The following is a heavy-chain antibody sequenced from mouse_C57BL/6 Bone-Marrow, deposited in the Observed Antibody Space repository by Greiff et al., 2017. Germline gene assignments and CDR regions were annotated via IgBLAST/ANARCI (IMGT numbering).Heavy chain of an antibody. D-gene: IGHD4-1*01. J-gene: IGHJ2*01. V-gene: IGHV1-80*01. CDR2: IYPGDGDT. CDR3: ARRANCAPYYFDY. CDR1: GYAFSSYW. Sequence: QVQLKESGAELVKPGASVKISCKASGYAFSSYWMNWVKQRPGKGLEWIGQIYPGDGDTNYNGKFKGKATLTADKSSSTAYMQLSSLTSEDAAVYFCARRANCAPYYFDYWGQGTTLTVSS.